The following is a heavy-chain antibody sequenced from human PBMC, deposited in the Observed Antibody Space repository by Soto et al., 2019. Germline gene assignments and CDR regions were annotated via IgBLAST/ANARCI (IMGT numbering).Heavy chain of an antibody. CDR2: INSDGSRT. V-gene: IGHV3-74*01. J-gene: IGHJ4*02. Sequence: GGSLRLSCAVSGFTFSSHWMHWVRQAPGKGLVWVSRINSDGSRTNYADSVKGRFTISRDNAKNTLYLQINSLRADDTAVYYCARDSSPYYDFWSGFYTYFDYWGQGALVTVSS. CDR1: GFTFSSHW. D-gene: IGHD3-3*01. CDR3: ARDSSPYYDFWSGFYTYFDY.